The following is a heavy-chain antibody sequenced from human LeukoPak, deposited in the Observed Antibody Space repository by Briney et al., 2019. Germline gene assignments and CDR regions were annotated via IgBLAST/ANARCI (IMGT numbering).Heavy chain of an antibody. V-gene: IGHV3-11*01. CDR2: ISSSGSTI. Sequence: PGGSLRLSCAASGFTFSDYYMSWIRQAPGKGLEWVSYISSSGSTIYYADSVKGRFTISRDNAKNSLYLQMNSLRAEDAAVYYCAREGLRYFDWLLPGEGYYYGMDVWGQGTTVTVSS. D-gene: IGHD3-9*01. J-gene: IGHJ6*02. CDR1: GFTFSDYY. CDR3: AREGLRYFDWLLPGEGYYYGMDV.